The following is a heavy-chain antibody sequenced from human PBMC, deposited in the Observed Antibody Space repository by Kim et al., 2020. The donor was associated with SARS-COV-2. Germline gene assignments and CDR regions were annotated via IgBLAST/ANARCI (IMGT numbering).Heavy chain of an antibody. CDR1: GFTFDDYA. Sequence: GGSLRLSCAASGFTFDDYAMHWVRQAPGKGLEWVSGISWNSGSIGYADSVKGRFTISRDNAKNSLYLQMNSLRAEDTALYYCAKGLDSSSFTADAFDIWGQGTMVTVSS. CDR2: ISWNSGSI. CDR3: AKGLDSSSFTADAFDI. D-gene: IGHD6-13*01. J-gene: IGHJ3*02. V-gene: IGHV3-9*01.